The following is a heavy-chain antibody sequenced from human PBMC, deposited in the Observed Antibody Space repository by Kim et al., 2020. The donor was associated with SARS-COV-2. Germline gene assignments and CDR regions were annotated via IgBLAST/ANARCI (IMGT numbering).Heavy chain of an antibody. D-gene: IGHD3-3*01. V-gene: IGHV3-23*01. Sequence: SVKGRFTIARDNSKNTLYLQMNSLRAEDTAVYYCAKDFPNYDFWSGYFYWGQGTLVTVSS. CDR3: AKDFPNYDFWSGYFY. J-gene: IGHJ4*02.